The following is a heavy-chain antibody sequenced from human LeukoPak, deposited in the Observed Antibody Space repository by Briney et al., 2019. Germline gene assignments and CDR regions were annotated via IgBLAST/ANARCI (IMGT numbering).Heavy chain of an antibody. J-gene: IGHJ4*02. CDR3: ARGYGGYQDY. CDR2: ISPDGTAT. Sequence: PGGSLRLSCAASGVTFSSYWMHWVRQAPEKGLVWVSRISPDGTATNFADSAKGRFTISRDNAKNTLYLQMNSLTAEDTAVYYCARGYGGYQDYWGQGTLVTVSS. CDR1: GVTFSSYW. D-gene: IGHD5-12*01. V-gene: IGHV3-74*01.